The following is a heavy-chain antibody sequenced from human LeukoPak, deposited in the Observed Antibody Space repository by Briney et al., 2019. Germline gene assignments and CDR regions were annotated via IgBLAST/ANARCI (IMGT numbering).Heavy chain of an antibody. CDR2: IKEDGSEK. D-gene: IGHD6-13*01. J-gene: IGHJ4*02. CDR3: AREPTYTSTWYTSCDY. V-gene: IGHV3-7*01. Sequence: GGSLRLSCAASEFTLRNYWMSWVRQAPGKGLEWVATIKEDGSEKYYVDSVKGRFTISRENAKNSLYLQMNSLRAEDTAVYYCAREPTYTSTWYTSCDYWGQGILVTVSS. CDR1: EFTLRNYW.